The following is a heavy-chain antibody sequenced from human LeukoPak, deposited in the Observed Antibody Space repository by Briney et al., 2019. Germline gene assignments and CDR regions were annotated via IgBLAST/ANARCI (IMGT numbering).Heavy chain of an antibody. Sequence: SGPALVNPAQTLTLTCTFSGFSLRTRGMCVSWIRQPPGKALEWLSRIDWDDDKYYSTSLKTRLTISKDTSKNQVVLTMTSMDPVDTATYYCARGYSSSSFFDPWGQGTLVTVSS. J-gene: IGHJ5*02. CDR3: ARGYSSSSFFDP. CDR2: IDWDDDK. CDR1: GFSLRTRGMC. V-gene: IGHV2-70*11. D-gene: IGHD6-13*01.